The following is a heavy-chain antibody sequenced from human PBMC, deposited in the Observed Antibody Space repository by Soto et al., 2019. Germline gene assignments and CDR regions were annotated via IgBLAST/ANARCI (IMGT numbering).Heavy chain of an antibody. J-gene: IGHJ5*02. CDR2: INHSGST. CDR1: GGSFSCYY. CDR3: ARCIAAAGTKYNWFDP. V-gene: IGHV4-34*01. Sequence: KTSETLSLTCAVYGGSFSCYYWIWIRQPPGKGLEWIGEINHSGSTNYNPSLKSRVTISVDTSKNQFSLKLSSVTAADTAVYYCARCIAAAGTKYNWFDPWGQGTLVTVSS. D-gene: IGHD6-13*01.